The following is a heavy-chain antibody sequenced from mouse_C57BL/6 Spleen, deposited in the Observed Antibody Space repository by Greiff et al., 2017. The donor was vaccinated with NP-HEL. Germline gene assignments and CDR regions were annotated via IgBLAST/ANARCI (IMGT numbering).Heavy chain of an antibody. CDR1: GYAFSSSW. D-gene: IGHD1-1*01. CDR2: IYPGDGDT. Sequence: LVESGPELVKPGASVKISCKASGYAFSSSWMNWVKQRPGKGLEWIGRIYPGDGDTNYNGKFKGKATLTADKSSSTAYMQLSSLTSEDSAVYFCARDFITLDYWGQGTTLTVSS. CDR3: ARDFITLDY. V-gene: IGHV1-82*01. J-gene: IGHJ2*01.